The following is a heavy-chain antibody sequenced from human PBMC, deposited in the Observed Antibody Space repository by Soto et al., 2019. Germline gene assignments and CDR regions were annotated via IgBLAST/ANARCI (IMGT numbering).Heavy chain of an antibody. CDR3: ARAEPYYYDSSGHLFDY. Sequence: GESLKISCKGSGYSFTSYWIAWVRQVPGKGLEWMGIIYPGDSDTRYSPSFQGQVTISADKSISTANLQWSSLKASDTAMYYCARAEPYYYDSSGHLFDYWGQGTLVTVSS. J-gene: IGHJ4*02. V-gene: IGHV5-51*01. D-gene: IGHD3-22*01. CDR2: IYPGDSDT. CDR1: GYSFTSYW.